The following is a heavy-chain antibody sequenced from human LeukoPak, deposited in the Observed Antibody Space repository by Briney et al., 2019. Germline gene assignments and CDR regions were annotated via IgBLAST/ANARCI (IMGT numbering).Heavy chain of an antibody. Sequence: SETLSLTCTVSGGSISSYYWSWIRQPAGKGLESIGHISTSGSTNYNPSLKSRVTMSVDTSKNQFSLKLSSVTAADTAVYYCARHLILTGYYIRVFDYWGQGTLVTVSS. CDR1: GGSISSYY. J-gene: IGHJ4*02. CDR3: ARHLILTGYYIRVFDY. D-gene: IGHD3-9*01. V-gene: IGHV4-4*07. CDR2: ISTSGST.